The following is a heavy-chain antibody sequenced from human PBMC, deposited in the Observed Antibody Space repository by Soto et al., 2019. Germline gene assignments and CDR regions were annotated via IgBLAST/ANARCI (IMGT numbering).Heavy chain of an antibody. D-gene: IGHD3-10*01. CDR2: INPGNGDR. Sequence: QVQLVQSGAEVKKPGASVKVSCKASGYTFTTYPIHWVRQAPGQGLEWMGWINPGNGDRDYLQKFQGRVTVTRDTSASTAYMELSRLTSEDTAVYYCARKDYYRSGIYYFDSWGQGTLVTVSS. J-gene: IGHJ4*02. V-gene: IGHV1-3*01. CDR3: ARKDYYRSGIYYFDS. CDR1: GYTFTTYP.